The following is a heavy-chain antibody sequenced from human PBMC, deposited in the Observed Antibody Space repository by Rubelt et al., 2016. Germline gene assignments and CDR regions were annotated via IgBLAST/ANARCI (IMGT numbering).Heavy chain of an antibody. D-gene: IGHD4-23*01. J-gene: IGHJ2*01. CDR2: IGTAGDT. V-gene: IGHV3-13*01. CDR3: AREVVKGCFDL. CDR1: GFTFSSYD. Sequence: EVQLVESGGGLVQPGGSLRLSCAASGFTFSSYDMHWVRQATGKGLEWVSAIGTAGDTYYPGSGKGRFTISRENAKNSLYLQMNSLRAEDTAVYYCAREVVKGCFDLWGRGTLVTVSS.